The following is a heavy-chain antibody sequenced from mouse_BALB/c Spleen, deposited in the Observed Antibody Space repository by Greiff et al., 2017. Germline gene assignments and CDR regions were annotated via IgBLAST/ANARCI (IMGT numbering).Heavy chain of an antibody. CDR2: IDPENGDT. D-gene: IGHD1-1*01. J-gene: IGHJ2*01. CDR3: NAWATVVATTDY. Sequence: EVQLQQSGAELVRSGASVKLSCTASGFNIKDYYMHWVKQRPEQGLEWIGWIDPENGDTEYAPKFQGKATMTADTSSNTAYLQLSSLTSEDTAVYYCNAWATVVATTDYWGQGTTLTVSS. CDR1: GFNIKDYY. V-gene: IGHV14-4*02.